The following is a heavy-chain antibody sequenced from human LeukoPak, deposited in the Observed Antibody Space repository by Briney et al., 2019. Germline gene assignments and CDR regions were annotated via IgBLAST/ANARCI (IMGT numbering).Heavy chain of an antibody. D-gene: IGHD6-6*01. J-gene: IGHJ4*02. Sequence: GASVKVSCKASGGTFSSYAISWVRQAPGQGLEWMGGIIPIFGTANYAQKFQGRVTITTDESTSTAYMELSSLRSEDTAVYYCARVPFPGYSSSSDFDYWGQGTLVTVSS. CDR3: ARVPFPGYSSSSDFDY. CDR1: GGTFSSYA. CDR2: IIPIFGTA. V-gene: IGHV1-69*05.